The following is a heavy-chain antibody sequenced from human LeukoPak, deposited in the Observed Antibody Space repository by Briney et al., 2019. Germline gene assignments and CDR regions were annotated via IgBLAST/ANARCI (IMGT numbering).Heavy chain of an antibody. D-gene: IGHD2-15*01. J-gene: IGHJ4*02. Sequence: GGSLRLSCAASVFTFSSYSMSWVRQAPGKGLDWVSSISSSSSYIYYADSLKGRFTISRDNAKNSLYLQMNSLRAEDTAVYYCARGNSCSGGSCSYYFDYWGQGTLVTVSS. CDR2: ISSSSSYI. CDR3: ARGNSCSGGSCSYYFDY. V-gene: IGHV3-21*01. CDR1: VFTFSSYS.